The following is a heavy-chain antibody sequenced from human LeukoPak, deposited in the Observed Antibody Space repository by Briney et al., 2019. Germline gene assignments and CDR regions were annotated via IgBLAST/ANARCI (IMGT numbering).Heavy chain of an antibody. Sequence: PGGSLRLSCAASGFTFSSYGMNWVRQAPGKGLEWVSAISGSGGRTFYGDSVKGRFSISRDISKNTLYLQMNSLRAEDTALYYCAKGYYASGSYGWFYTWGEGALVSVSS. CDR3: AKGYYASGSYGWFYT. CDR1: GFTFSSYG. D-gene: IGHD3-10*01. CDR2: ISGSGGRT. V-gene: IGHV3-23*01. J-gene: IGHJ5*02.